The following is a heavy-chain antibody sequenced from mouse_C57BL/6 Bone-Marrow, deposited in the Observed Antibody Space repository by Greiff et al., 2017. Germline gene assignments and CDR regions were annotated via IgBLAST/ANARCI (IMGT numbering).Heavy chain of an antibody. J-gene: IGHJ2*01. V-gene: IGHV5-12*01. Sequence: EVKLVESGGGLVQPGGSLTLSCAASGFTFSDYYMYWVRQTPEKRLEWVAYISNGGGSTYYPDTVKGRFTIARDKAKNSLYLKMSRLKAEDTDMYYSARHYDTTDFDYWGQGTTLTVSS. D-gene: IGHD2-12*01. CDR1: GFTFSDYY. CDR2: ISNGGGST. CDR3: ARHYDTTDFDY.